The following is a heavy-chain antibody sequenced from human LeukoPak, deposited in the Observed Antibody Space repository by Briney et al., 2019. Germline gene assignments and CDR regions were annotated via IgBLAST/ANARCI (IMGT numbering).Heavy chain of an antibody. CDR1: GASIRSYF. J-gene: IGHJ3*02. CDR3: ARVAGSYGDAFDI. Sequence: PSETLSLTCTISGASIRSYFWSWIRQPPWKELEWIAYIHYSGSTNYNPSLKSRVTISADTSKNQFSLELNSVTAADTAVYYCARVAGSYGDAFDIWGQGTMVTVSS. CDR2: IHYSGST. V-gene: IGHV4-59*01. D-gene: IGHD1-26*01.